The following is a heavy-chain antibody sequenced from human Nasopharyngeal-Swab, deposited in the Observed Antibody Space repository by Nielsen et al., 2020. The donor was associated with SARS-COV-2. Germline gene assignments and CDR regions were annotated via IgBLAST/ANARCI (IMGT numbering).Heavy chain of an antibody. D-gene: IGHD5-12*01. CDR2: IYPRDSDT. J-gene: IGHJ6*02. CDR3: VRPEGVATNFKYYFQYGMDV. V-gene: IGHV5-51*01. CDR1: GYSFTSYW. Sequence: GESLKISCKGSGYSFTSYWIAWVRQMPGKGLEWMGIIYPRDSDTRYSPSFQGQVTISADKSISTAYLQWSSLKASDTATYYCVRPEGVATNFKYYFQYGMDVWGQGTTVTVSS.